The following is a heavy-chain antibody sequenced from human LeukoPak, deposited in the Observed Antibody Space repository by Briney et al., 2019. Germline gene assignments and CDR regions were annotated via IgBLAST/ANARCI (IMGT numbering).Heavy chain of an antibody. CDR2: ISSSGSTI. CDR3: ARDRAGSGYHDAFDI. D-gene: IGHD3-22*01. V-gene: IGHV3-48*03. J-gene: IGHJ3*02. CDR1: GFTFSSYE. Sequence: GGSLRLSCAAPGFTFSSYEMNWVRQAPGKGLEWVSYISSSGSTIYYADSVKGRFTISRDNAKNSLYLQMNSLRAEDTAVYYCARDRAGSGYHDAFDIWGQGTMVTVSS.